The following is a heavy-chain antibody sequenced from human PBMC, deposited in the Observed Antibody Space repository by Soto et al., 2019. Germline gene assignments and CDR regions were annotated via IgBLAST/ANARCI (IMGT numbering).Heavy chain of an antibody. CDR1: GYTFTSYY. CDR2: INPSGGST. CDR3: AKDTATSSVYYYYYGMDV. J-gene: IGHJ6*02. Sequence: ASVKVSCKASGYTFTSYYMHWVRQAPGQGLEWMGIINPSGGSTSYAQKFQGRVTMTRDTSTSTVYMELSSLRSEDTAVYYCAKDTATSSVYYYYYGMDVWGQGTTVTVSS. D-gene: IGHD3-10*01. V-gene: IGHV1-46*01.